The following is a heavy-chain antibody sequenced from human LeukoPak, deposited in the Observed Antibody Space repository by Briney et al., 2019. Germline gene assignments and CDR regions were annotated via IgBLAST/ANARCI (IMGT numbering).Heavy chain of an antibody. CDR3: ARDIEAAGLFLDY. D-gene: IGHD6-13*01. CDR2: MKYDGSEK. V-gene: IGHV3-7*01. J-gene: IGHJ4*02. CDR1: GFTFSSYW. Sequence: GGSLRLSCAASGFTFSSYWMSWVRQAPGKGLEWVANMKYDGSEKYYVDSVKGRFTISRDNAKNSLYLQMTSLRSEDTAVYYCARDIEAAGLFLDYWGQGTLVTVSS.